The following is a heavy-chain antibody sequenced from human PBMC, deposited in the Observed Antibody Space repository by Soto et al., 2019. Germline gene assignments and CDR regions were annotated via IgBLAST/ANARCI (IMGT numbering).Heavy chain of an antibody. V-gene: IGHV1-2*02. D-gene: IGHD6-19*01. CDR2: INPNSGGT. CDR3: ARGYSSGWCEDYYYGMDV. J-gene: IGHJ6*02. CDR1: GYTFTGYY. Sequence: GASVKVSCKASGYTFTGYYMHWVRQAPGQGLEWMGWINPNSGGTNYAQKFQGRVTMTRDTSISTAYMELSRLRSDDTAVYYCARGYSSGWCEDYYYGMDVWGQGTTVTVSS.